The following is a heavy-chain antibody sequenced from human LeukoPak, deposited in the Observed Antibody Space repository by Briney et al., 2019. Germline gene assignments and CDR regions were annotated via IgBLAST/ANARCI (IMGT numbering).Heavy chain of an antibody. CDR1: GGSISSGSYY. V-gene: IGHV4-61*02. D-gene: IGHD2-2*01. Sequence: PSETLSLTCTVSGGSISSGSYYWSWIRQPAGKGLEWIGRIYTSGSTNYNPSLKSRVTISVDTSKNQFSLKLSSVTAADTAVYYCATESSHYYMDVWGKGTTVTVSS. CDR2: IYTSGST. J-gene: IGHJ6*03. CDR3: ATESSHYYMDV.